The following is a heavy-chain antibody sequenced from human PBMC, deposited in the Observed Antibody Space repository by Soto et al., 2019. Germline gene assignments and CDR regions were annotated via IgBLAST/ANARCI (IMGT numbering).Heavy chain of an antibody. CDR1: GYTFTCNY. D-gene: IGHD3-3*01. J-gene: IGHJ6*01. CDR2: INTNTGEI. Sequence: GASLKVSCKASGYTFTCNYMNWMRQAPGQGLEWMGWINTNTGEIKYAQKYQARVTMTRDTSISTAYMALSRLTFDDTAVYFCARGRKQRFFHY. V-gene: IGHV1-2*02. CDR3: ARGRKQRFFHY.